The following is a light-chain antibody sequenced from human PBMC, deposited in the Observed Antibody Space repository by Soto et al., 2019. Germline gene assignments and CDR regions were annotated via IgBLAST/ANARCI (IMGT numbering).Light chain of an antibody. CDR2: GAS. J-gene: IGKJ1*01. Sequence: ETEMTQSPATLSVSPGERATLSCRASQSVRSHLACYQQKPGQAPRLLIYGASTRATGVTARFSGSESGTEFNLTISNLQTEDFAVYYCQEYNSWLPGTFGQRTKVEIK. CDR1: QSVRSH. V-gene: IGKV3-15*01. CDR3: QEYNSWLPGT.